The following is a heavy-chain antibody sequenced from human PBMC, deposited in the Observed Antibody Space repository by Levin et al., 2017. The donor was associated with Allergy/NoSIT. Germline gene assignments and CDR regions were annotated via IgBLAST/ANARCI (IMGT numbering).Heavy chain of an antibody. Sequence: GGSLRLSCAASGFTFDDYAMHWVRQPPGKGLEWVSGISWNSGDIGYADSVKGRFTISRDNAKNSLYLQMNSLRPEDTAFYYCAKDLVGSPYYAMDVWGQGTTVTVSS. V-gene: IGHV3-9*01. CDR1: GFTFDDYA. CDR2: ISWNSGDI. J-gene: IGHJ6*02. D-gene: IGHD3-10*01. CDR3: AKDLVGSPYYAMDV.